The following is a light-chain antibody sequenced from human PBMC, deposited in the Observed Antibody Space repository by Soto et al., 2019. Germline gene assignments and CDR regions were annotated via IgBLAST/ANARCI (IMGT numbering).Light chain of an antibody. CDR3: QQYNNWPWT. CDR2: KAS. Sequence: DIQMTQSPSTLSGSVGDRVTITCRASQTISSWLAWYQQKPGKAPKLLIYKASSLESGVPSRFSGSGSGTDFTLTISSLQSEDFAVYYCQQYNNWPWTFGQGTKVDIK. V-gene: IGKV1-5*03. J-gene: IGKJ1*01. CDR1: QTISSW.